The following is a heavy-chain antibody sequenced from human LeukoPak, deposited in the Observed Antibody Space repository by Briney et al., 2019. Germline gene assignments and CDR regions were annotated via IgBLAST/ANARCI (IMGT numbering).Heavy chain of an antibody. CDR3: ARRPYYFETSGYYFEYYFDY. Sequence: PSETLSLTCTVSGGSISSYYWSWIRQPPGKGLEWIGYIYYSGSTNYNPSLKSRVTISVDTSKNQFSLKLSSVTAADTAIYYCARRPYYFETSGYYFEYYFDYWGQGTLVTVSS. CDR1: GGSISSYY. CDR2: IYYSGST. V-gene: IGHV4-59*08. D-gene: IGHD3-22*01. J-gene: IGHJ4*02.